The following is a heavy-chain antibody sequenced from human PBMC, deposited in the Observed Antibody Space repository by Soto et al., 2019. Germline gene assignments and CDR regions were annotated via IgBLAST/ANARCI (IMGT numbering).Heavy chain of an antibody. CDR2: LNPYSGDT. CDR3: ARGVAAAGTDGFDP. CDR1: GYTFTSDD. Sequence: QVQLVQSGAEVKKPGASVKVSCKASGYTFTSDDINWVRQATGQGLEWMGWLNPYSGDTGYAQKFLGRVTLTRDTSIGTAYMELSRLRPEDTAVYYCARGVAAAGTDGFDPWGQGTLVTVSS. V-gene: IGHV1-8*01. J-gene: IGHJ5*02. D-gene: IGHD6-13*01.